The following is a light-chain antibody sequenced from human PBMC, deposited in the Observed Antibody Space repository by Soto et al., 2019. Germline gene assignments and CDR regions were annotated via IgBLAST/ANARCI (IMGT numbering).Light chain of an antibody. CDR2: GAS. CDR3: QQYGKSRFI. CDR1: QSVSSNY. J-gene: IGKJ3*01. Sequence: EIVLTQSPGTLSLSPGERATLSCRASQSVSSNYLAWYQQKPGQAPRLLIYGASSRATGIPDRFSGSGSGTDFTLTISRLEPEDFAVYYCQQYGKSRFIFGPGTKVDFK. V-gene: IGKV3-20*01.